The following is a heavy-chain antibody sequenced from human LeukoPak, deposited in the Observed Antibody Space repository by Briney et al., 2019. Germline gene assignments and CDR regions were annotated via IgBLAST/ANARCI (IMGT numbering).Heavy chain of an antibody. D-gene: IGHD6-13*01. CDR2: ISSSGSTI. V-gene: IGHV3-48*03. J-gene: IGHJ4*02. CDR3: AREPTYSSSWHTSCDY. Sequence: GGSLRLSCAASGFTFSSYEMNWVRQAPGKGLEWVSYISSSGSTIYYADSVKGRFTISRDNAKNSLYLQMNSLRAEDTAVYYCAREPTYSSSWHTSCDYWGQGTLVTVSS. CDR1: GFTFSSYE.